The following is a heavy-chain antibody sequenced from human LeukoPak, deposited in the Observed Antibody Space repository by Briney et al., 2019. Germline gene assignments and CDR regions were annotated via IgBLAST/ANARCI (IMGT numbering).Heavy chain of an antibody. D-gene: IGHD3-22*01. V-gene: IGHV4-59*01. CDR3: ARLHYDTSGYYYFDY. CDR2: IYYSGIT. J-gene: IGHJ4*02. Sequence: SETLSLTCSVSGGSINTNYWNWIRQPPGGGVEWIGYIYYSGITNYNPSLKSRVTISADTSKNQFSLKLSFVTAADTAVYYCARLHYDTSGYYYFDYWGQGTLVTVSS. CDR1: GGSINTNY.